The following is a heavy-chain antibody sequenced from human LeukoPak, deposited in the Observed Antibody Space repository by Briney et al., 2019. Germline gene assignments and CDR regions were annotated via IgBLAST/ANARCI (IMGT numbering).Heavy chain of an antibody. CDR2: ISYDGSNK. CDR3: ARGRSSSWYFDY. V-gene: IGHV3-30*01. CDR1: GFTFSSYA. Sequence: GGSLRLSCAASGFTFSSYAMHWVHQAPGKGLEWVAVISYDGSNKYYADSVKGRFTISRDNSKNTLYLQMNSLRAEDTAVYYCARGRSSSWYFDYWGQGTLVTVSS. D-gene: IGHD6-13*01. J-gene: IGHJ4*02.